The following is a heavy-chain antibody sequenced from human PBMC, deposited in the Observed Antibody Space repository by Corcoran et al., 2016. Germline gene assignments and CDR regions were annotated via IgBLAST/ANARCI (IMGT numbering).Heavy chain of an antibody. CDR2: ISYDGSDK. Sequence: QVQLVESGGGVVQPGRSLRLSCAASGFTFKTHGMHWVRQAPGKGLEWVAVISYDGSDKYYEDSVEGRFTIFRDNSKNTLYLHRDSLRVEETAVYYCAKDYSVWGSYRLYYFDYWGQRTLVTVSS. CDR3: AKDYSVWGSYRLYYFDY. CDR1: GFTFKTHG. J-gene: IGHJ4*02. D-gene: IGHD3-16*02. V-gene: IGHV3-30*18.